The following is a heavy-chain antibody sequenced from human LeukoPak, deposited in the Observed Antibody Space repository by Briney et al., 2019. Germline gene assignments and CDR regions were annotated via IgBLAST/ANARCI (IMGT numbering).Heavy chain of an antibody. Sequence: SETLSLTCAVYGGSFSGYYWSWIRQPPGKGLEWIGEINHSGSTNYNPSLKSRVTISVDTSKNQFSLKLSSVTAADTAVYYCARKFRGYYGSTRRYYFDYWGQGTLVTVSS. J-gene: IGHJ4*02. CDR1: GGSFSGYY. V-gene: IGHV4-34*01. CDR3: ARKFRGYYGSTRRYYFDY. D-gene: IGHD3-22*01. CDR2: INHSGST.